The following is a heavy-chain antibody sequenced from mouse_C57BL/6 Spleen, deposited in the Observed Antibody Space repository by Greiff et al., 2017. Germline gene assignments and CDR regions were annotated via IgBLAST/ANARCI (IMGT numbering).Heavy chain of an antibody. D-gene: IGHD1-1*01. CDR3: AREDYGSPFDY. V-gene: IGHV5-17*01. CDR2: ISSGSSTI. Sequence: EVKVEESGGGLVKPGGSLKLSCAASGFTFSDYGMHWVRQAPEKGLEWVAYISSGSSTIYYADTVKGRFTISRDNAKNTLFLQMTSLRSEDTAMYYCAREDYGSPFDYWGQGTTLTVSS. CDR1: GFTFSDYG. J-gene: IGHJ2*01.